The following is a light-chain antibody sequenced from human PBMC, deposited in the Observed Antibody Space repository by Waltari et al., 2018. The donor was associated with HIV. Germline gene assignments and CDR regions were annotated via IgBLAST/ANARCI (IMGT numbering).Light chain of an antibody. CDR3: CSHTTTSTTYV. CDR2: EVS. Sequence: QSALTQPASVSGSPGQSLTISCTGTSRHLFGYNYVSWYQKHPDKAPKLIIYEVSNRPSGVSNRFSGSKSGYTASLTISGLQAEDEADYYCCSHTTTSTTYVFGTGTKVTVL. V-gene: IGLV2-14*01. J-gene: IGLJ1*01. CDR1: SRHLFGYNY.